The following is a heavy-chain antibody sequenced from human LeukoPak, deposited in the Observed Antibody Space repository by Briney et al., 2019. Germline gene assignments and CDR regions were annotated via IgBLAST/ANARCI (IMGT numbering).Heavy chain of an antibody. Sequence: GGSLRLSCAASGFTFSSYAMSWVRQAPGKGLEWVSAISGSGGSTYCADSVKGRFTISRDNSKNTLYLQMNSLRAEDTAVYYCAKVHSSSWTSFDYWGQGTLVTVSS. CDR2: ISGSGGST. J-gene: IGHJ4*02. CDR3: AKVHSSSWTSFDY. CDR1: GFTFSSYA. V-gene: IGHV3-23*01. D-gene: IGHD6-13*01.